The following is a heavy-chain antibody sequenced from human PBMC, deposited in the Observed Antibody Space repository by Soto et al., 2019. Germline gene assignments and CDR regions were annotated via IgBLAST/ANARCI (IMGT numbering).Heavy chain of an antibody. J-gene: IGHJ5*02. CDR1: GGSFSGYY. CDR3: ARGPITTNPRFDP. Sequence: KTSETLSLTCAVYGGSFSGYYWSWIRQPPGKGLEWIGEINHSGSTNYNPSLKSRVTISVDTSKNQFSLKLSSVTAADTAVYYCARGPITTNPRFDPWGQGTLVTVLL. D-gene: IGHD3-22*01. V-gene: IGHV4-34*01. CDR2: INHSGST.